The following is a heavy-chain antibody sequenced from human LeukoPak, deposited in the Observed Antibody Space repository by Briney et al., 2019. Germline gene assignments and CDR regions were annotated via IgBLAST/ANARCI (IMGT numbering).Heavy chain of an antibody. CDR1: GYTFISYY. J-gene: IGHJ3*02. CDR3: ARRYCSGGSCRYPHAFDI. CDR2: INPSGGTT. D-gene: IGHD2-15*01. V-gene: IGHV1-46*01. Sequence: GASVKVSCKASGYTFISYYIHWLRQAPGQGLEWMGMINPSGGTTSYAQKFQGRVTMTRDMSTSTVYIDLISLRSEDTAVYYCARRYCSGGSCRYPHAFDIWGQGTMVTVSS.